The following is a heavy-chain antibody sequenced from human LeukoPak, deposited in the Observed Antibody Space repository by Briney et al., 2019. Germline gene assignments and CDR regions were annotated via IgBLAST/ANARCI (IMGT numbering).Heavy chain of an antibody. CDR3: ARLREKWEDY. Sequence: GEPLKISCKGSGYTFTSYWTVWVRPMPGKGPWWIGTIFPGDSDTKYSPSFEGQITISADKSISSAYLQWSSLKASDTAIYYCARLREKWEDYWGQGTLVTVSS. CDR2: IFPGDSDT. V-gene: IGHV5-51*01. CDR1: GYTFTSYW. D-gene: IGHD1-26*01. J-gene: IGHJ4*02.